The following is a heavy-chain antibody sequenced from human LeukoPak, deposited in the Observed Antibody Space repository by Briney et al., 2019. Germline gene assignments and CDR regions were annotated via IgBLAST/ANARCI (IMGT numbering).Heavy chain of an antibody. J-gene: IGHJ3*02. CDR1: GGTFSSYA. D-gene: IGHD2-2*01. Sequence: GSSVKVSCKASGGTFSSYAISWVRQAPGQGLEWMGGIIPIFGTANYAQKFQGRVTITTDESTSTAYMELSSLRSEDTAVYYCARGYQLTSGLDIWGQGTMVTVSS. CDR3: ARGYQLTSGLDI. CDR2: IIPIFGTA. V-gene: IGHV1-69*05.